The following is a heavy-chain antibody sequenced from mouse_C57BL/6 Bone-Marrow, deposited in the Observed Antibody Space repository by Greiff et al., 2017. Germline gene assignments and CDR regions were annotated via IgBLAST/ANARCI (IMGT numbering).Heavy chain of an antibody. CDR1: GYTFTSYW. CDR3: ASSSYGYFDV. Sequence: QVQLQQPGAELVMPGASVKLSCKASGYTFTSYWMHWVKQRPGQGLEWIGEIDPSDSYTNYNKKFKGKSTLTVDKSSSTAYMQLSSLTSEDSAVYYCASSSYGYFDVWGTGTTVTVSS. CDR2: IDPSDSYT. J-gene: IGHJ1*03. D-gene: IGHD1-1*01. V-gene: IGHV1-69*01.